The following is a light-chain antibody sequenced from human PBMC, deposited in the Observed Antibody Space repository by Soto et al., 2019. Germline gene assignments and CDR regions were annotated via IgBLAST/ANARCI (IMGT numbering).Light chain of an antibody. Sequence: EIVLTQSPCTLSLSPGERATLSCRASQSVSSSYLAWYQQKPGQAPRLLIYGASSRATGIPDRFSGSGSGTDFTLTISRLEPEDFAVYYCQQYGSSQELTFGGGTKVDIK. CDR1: QSVSSSY. V-gene: IGKV3-20*01. J-gene: IGKJ4*01. CDR2: GAS. CDR3: QQYGSSQELT.